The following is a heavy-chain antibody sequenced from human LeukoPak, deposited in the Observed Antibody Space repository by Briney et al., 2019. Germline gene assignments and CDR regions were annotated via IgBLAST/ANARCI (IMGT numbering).Heavy chain of an antibody. CDR2: ISYDGSNK. CDR3: ARDRNSSPGD. V-gene: IGHV3-30*03. Sequence: PGRSLRLSCAASGFTFSSYGMHWVRQAPGMGLEWVAVISYDGSNKYYADSVKGRLTISRDNSKNTLYLQINSLGPEDTAVYYCARDRNSSPGDWGQGTLVTVSS. CDR1: GFTFSSYG. D-gene: IGHD3-22*01. J-gene: IGHJ4*02.